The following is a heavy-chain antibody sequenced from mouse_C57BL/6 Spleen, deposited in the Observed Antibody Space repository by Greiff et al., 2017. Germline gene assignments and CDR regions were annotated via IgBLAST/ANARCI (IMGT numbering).Heavy chain of an antibody. J-gene: IGHJ1*03. Sequence: VQLQQSGPGLVKPSQSLSLTCSVTGYSITSGYYWNWIRQFPGNKLEWMGYISYDGSNNYNPSLKNRISITRDTSKNQFFLKLNSVTTEDTATYYCARGGDGYYDYWYFDVWGTGTTVTVSS. CDR2: ISYDGSN. D-gene: IGHD2-3*01. CDR1: GYSITSGYY. CDR3: ARGGDGYYDYWYFDV. V-gene: IGHV3-6*01.